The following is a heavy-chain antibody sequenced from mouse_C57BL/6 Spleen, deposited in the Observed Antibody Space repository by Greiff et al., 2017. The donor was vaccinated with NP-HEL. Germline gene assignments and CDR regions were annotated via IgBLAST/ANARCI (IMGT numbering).Heavy chain of an antibody. CDR2: IHPNSGST. CDR1: GYTFTSYW. D-gene: IGHD1-1*01. V-gene: IGHV1-64*01. J-gene: IGHJ2*01. CDR3: ARWPITTVVGGGFDY. Sequence: QVQLKQPGAELVKPGASVKLSCKASGYTFTSYWMHWVKQRPGQGLEWIGMIHPNSGSTNYNEKFKSKATLTVDKSSSTAYMQLSSLTSEDSAVYYCARWPITTVVGGGFDYWGQGTTLTVSS.